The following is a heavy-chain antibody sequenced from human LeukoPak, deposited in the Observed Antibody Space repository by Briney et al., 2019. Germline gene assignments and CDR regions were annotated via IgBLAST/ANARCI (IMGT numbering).Heavy chain of an antibody. Sequence: GGSLRLSCAASGFTFSSYAMSWVRQAPGKGLEWVSAISGSGGSTYYADSVKGRFTISRDNSKNTLYLQMTSLRAEDTAVYYCASMRVLRYFDWLLHYWGQGTLVTVSS. D-gene: IGHD3-9*01. V-gene: IGHV3-23*01. CDR1: GFTFSSYA. J-gene: IGHJ4*02. CDR3: ASMRVLRYFDWLLHY. CDR2: ISGSGGST.